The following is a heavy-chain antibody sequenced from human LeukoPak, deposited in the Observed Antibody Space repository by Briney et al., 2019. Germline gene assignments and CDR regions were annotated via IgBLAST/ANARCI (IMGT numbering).Heavy chain of an antibody. D-gene: IGHD3-22*01. J-gene: IGHJ4*02. V-gene: IGHV3-23*01. CDR1: GFTFNIYV. Sequence: GGSLRLSCAGSGFTFNIYVISWVRQAPGKGLEWVSGISGGGGSTYYADAVKGRFTISRDNSKNTLYLQMSSLRAEDTAVYYCSKVVAVFDSSGFRRLYFDYWGQGTLVTASS. CDR3: SKVVAVFDSSGFRRLYFDY. CDR2: ISGGGGST.